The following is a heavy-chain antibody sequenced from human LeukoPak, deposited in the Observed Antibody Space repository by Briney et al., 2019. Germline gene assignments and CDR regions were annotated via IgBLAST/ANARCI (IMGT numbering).Heavy chain of an antibody. CDR1: GFTFSSYA. V-gene: IGHV3-23*01. CDR3: AKVGYCSSTGCMS. Sequence: GGSLRLSCAASGFTFSSYAMSWVRQAPEKGLEWVSGISGGGGNTFYADSVKGRFTISRDNSKNTLYLQMSSLRAEDTAVYYCAKVGYCSSTGCMSWGRGTLVTVSS. CDR2: ISGGGGNT. J-gene: IGHJ5*02. D-gene: IGHD2-2*01.